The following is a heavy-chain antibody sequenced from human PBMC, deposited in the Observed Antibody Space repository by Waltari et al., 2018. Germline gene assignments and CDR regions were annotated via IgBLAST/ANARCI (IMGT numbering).Heavy chain of an antibody. CDR2: IHRSGRS. V-gene: IGHV4-4*02. J-gene: IGHJ1*01. CDR3: ARDRGIGLYLDS. CDR1: W. Sequence: WWRWVRPSPGKGLEWIGQIHRSGRSNYNPSLESRVTISIDTSKIQFSLKLTSTTATDTAVYYCARDRGIGLYLDSWGQGTLVTVSP. D-gene: IGHD1-26*01.